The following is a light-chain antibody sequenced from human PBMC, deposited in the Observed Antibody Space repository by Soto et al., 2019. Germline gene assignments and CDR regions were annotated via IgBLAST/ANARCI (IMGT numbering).Light chain of an antibody. Sequence: DIQRTQSPSTLSASAGDRVTITCRASQSISSWLAWYQQKPGKAPKLLIYDASSLASGVPSRFSGSGSGTEFTLTISSLQPDDFATYYCQQYNSYSGTFGQGTKVDIK. CDR3: QQYNSYSGT. J-gene: IGKJ1*01. CDR2: DAS. CDR1: QSISSW. V-gene: IGKV1-5*01.